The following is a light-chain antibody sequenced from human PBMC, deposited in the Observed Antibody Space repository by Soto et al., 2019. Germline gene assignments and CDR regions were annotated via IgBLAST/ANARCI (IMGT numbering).Light chain of an antibody. V-gene: IGKV1-33*01. J-gene: IGKJ4*01. Sequence: DIQMTQSPSSLSASVGDRVTITCQASQDIINYLNWYQQKPGKAPTLLIYEASSLETGVPSRFSGGGSGTHFTFTISSLQSEDVATYYCQQYVNLPLTFGGGTKVEVK. CDR1: QDIINY. CDR3: QQYVNLPLT. CDR2: EAS.